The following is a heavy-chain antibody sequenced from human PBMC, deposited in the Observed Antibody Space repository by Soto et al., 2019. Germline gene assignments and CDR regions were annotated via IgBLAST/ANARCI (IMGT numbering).Heavy chain of an antibody. CDR1: CGSISSCGYY. V-gene: IGHV4-31*03. D-gene: IGHD1-26*01. Sequence: SETLSLTCTVSCGSISSCGYYWSWIRQHPGKGLEWIGYIYYSGSTYYNPSLKSRVTISVDTSKNQFSLKLSSVTAADTAVYYCARAATNFWFDPWGQGTLVTVS. J-gene: IGHJ5*02. CDR3: ARAATNFWFDP. CDR2: IYYSGST.